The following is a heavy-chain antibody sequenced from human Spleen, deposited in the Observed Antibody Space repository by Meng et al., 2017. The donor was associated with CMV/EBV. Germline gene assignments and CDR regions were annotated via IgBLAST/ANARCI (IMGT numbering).Heavy chain of an antibody. J-gene: IGHJ6*02. CDR3: ARGAYYYYGMDV. CDR2: VYYSGST. Sequence: GSLRLSCTVSGGSISTYYWSWIRQPPGKGLEWIGYVYYSGSTNNNPSLKSRVTISVDTSKNQFSLKLSSVTAADTAVYYCARGAYYYYGMDVWGHGTTVTVSS. CDR1: GGSISTYY. V-gene: IGHV4-59*01.